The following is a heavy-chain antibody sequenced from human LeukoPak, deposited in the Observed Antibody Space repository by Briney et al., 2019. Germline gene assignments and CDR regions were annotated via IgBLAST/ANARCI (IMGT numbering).Heavy chain of an antibody. D-gene: IGHD3-9*01. CDR1: GYTFTGYY. CDR3: ARDLRVTYYDILTGYSRFGY. Sequence: RASVKVSCKASGYTFTGYYMHWVRQAPGQGLEWMGWINPNSGGTNYAQKFQGRVTMARDTSISTAYMELSRLRSDDTAVYYCARDLRVTYYDILTGYSRFGYWGQGTLVTVSS. V-gene: IGHV1-2*02. J-gene: IGHJ4*02. CDR2: INPNSGGT.